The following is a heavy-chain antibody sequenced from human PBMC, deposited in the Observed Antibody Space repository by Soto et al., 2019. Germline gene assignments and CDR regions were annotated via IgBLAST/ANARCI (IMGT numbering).Heavy chain of an antibody. CDR1: GFTFSSYG. J-gene: IGHJ4*02. CDR3: AKERDIVVVVAPLDY. V-gene: IGHV3-30*18. D-gene: IGHD2-15*01. Sequence: GGSLRLSYATSGFTFSSYGMHWVRQAPGKGLEWVAVISYDGSNKYYADSVKGRFTISRDNSKNTLYLQMNSLRAEDKAVYYCAKERDIVVVVAPLDYWGQGTLVTVSS. CDR2: ISYDGSNK.